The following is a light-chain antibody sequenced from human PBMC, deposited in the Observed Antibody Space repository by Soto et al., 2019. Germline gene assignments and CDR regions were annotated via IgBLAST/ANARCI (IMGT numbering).Light chain of an antibody. Sequence: EILMTQSPATLSVSPGERATLSCRASQSVNSDLAWYQQKPGQAPRLLIYGTSTRATGIPARFSGSGSGTEFTLTISSLQPDDFATYYCQQANSFPWTFGHGTKVEIK. CDR3: QQANSFPWT. V-gene: IGKV3-15*01. J-gene: IGKJ1*01. CDR1: QSVNSD. CDR2: GTS.